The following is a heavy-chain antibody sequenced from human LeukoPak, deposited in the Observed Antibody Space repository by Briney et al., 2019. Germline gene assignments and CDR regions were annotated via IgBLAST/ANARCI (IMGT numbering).Heavy chain of an antibody. CDR3: ARDLYLRFLEWSPYYYYYMDV. CDR2: IKQDGSEK. J-gene: IGHJ6*03. CDR1: GFTFSSYW. D-gene: IGHD3-3*01. Sequence: GGSLRLSCAASGFTFSSYWMSWVRQAPGKGLEWVANIKQDGSEKYYVDSAKGRFTISRDNAKNSLYLQMNSLRAEDTAVYYCARDLYLRFLEWSPYYYYYMDVWGKGTTVTVSS. V-gene: IGHV3-7*01.